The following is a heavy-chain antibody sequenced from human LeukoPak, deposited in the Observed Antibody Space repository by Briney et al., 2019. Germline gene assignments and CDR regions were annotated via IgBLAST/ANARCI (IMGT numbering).Heavy chain of an antibody. CDR2: IRYDGSNK. J-gene: IGHJ4*02. V-gene: IGHV3-30*02. CDR1: GFTFSSYG. CDR3: AKGLYGVSTSGIDY. Sequence: GGSLRFSCAASGFTFSSYGMHWVRQDPGKWLEWVAFIRYDGSNKYYADSVKGRFTISRDNSKNTLYLQMNSLRAEDTAVYYCAKGLYGVSTSGIDYWGQGTLVTVSS. D-gene: IGHD3-3*01.